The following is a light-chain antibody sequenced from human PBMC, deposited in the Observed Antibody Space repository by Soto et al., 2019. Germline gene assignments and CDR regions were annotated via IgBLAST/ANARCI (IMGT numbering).Light chain of an antibody. Sequence: EMVWTQSPGTLSLSPGERATLSCRASQSVSSSYLAWYQQKPGQAPRLLIYGASSRATGIPDRFSGSGSGTDFTLTSSRLEPEDVAVYYCQQYGSSPTTCGQGTKVEIK. CDR2: GAS. CDR3: QQYGSSPTT. CDR1: QSVSSSY. V-gene: IGKV3-20*01. J-gene: IGKJ1*01.